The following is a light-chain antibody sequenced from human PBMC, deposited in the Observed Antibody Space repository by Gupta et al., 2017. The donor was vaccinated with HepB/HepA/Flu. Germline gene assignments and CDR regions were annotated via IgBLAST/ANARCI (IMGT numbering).Light chain of an antibody. CDR2: ENI. J-gene: IGLJ2*01. V-gene: IGLV1-51*02. Sequence: QSILTQPPSVSAAPGQKVTISCTGSSSNIGLIYVVWYQQHPGTAPKLLIYENIKRPSGIPDRFSASKSGTSATLASTGLQTGDEADYYCDTGDSSRSGVVFGGGTKVTVL. CDR3: DTGDSSRSGVV. CDR1: SSNIGLIY.